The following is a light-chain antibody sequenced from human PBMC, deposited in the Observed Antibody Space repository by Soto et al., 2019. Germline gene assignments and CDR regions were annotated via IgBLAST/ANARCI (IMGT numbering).Light chain of an antibody. Sequence: QSALTQPPSASGSPGQSVTISCTGTSGDVGGYDSVAWYQQHPHKAPKLIIYEVNKRPSGVPDRFSGSKSGNTASLIVSGLQADDEADYHFASYEGSNNFVFGGGTKVTVL. CDR3: ASYEGSNNFV. CDR2: EVN. CDR1: SGDVGGYDS. J-gene: IGLJ2*01. V-gene: IGLV2-8*01.